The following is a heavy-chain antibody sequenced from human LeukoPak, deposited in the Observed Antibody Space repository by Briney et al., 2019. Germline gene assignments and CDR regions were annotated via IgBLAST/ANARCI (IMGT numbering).Heavy chain of an antibody. CDR3: AGGPLQPGFDY. CDR1: GFTFSIYG. V-gene: IGHV3-30*03. J-gene: IGHJ4*02. CDR2: ISYDGSNK. D-gene: IGHD2-2*01. Sequence: GGSLRLSCAASGFTFSIYGMHWVRQAPGKGLEWVAVISYDGSNKYYADSVKGRFTISRDNAKNSLYLQMNSLRAEDTAVYYCAGGPLQPGFDYWGQGTLVTVSS.